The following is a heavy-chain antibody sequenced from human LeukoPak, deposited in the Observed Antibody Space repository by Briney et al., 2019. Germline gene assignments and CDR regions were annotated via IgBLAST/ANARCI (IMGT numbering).Heavy chain of an antibody. CDR2: MYVICTT. V-gene: IGHV4-4*07. CDR3: ARENYYDSSGYSEGMDV. CDR1: GGSMSNSY. D-gene: IGHD3-22*01. J-gene: IGHJ6*02. Sequence: SETLSLTCTVSGGSMSNSYLTWVRQPAGKGLEWIGRMYVICTTNYNPSLRSRVTMSIDSSNKQFSLRPGSVTAADTAVYYCARENYYDSSGYSEGMDVWGQGTTVTVS.